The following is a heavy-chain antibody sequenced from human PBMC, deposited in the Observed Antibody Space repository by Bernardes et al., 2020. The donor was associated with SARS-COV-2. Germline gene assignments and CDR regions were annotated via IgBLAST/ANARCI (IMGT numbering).Heavy chain of an antibody. D-gene: IGHD3-10*02. Sequence: SESLSLTCGVFGGSFSGYYWTWIRQPPGKGLEWVGEINHSGSTNYNWSLKSRVTISVDTSKNQLSLRLTSVTAADTAVYYCAREEMATIFGAWGYWGQGTLVTVSS. CDR2: INHSGST. V-gene: IGHV4-34*01. CDR1: GGSFSGYY. J-gene: IGHJ4*02. CDR3: AREEMATIFGAWGY.